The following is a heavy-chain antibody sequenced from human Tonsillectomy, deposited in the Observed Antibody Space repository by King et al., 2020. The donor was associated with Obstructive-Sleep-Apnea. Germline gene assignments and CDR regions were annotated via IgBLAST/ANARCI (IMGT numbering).Heavy chain of an antibody. V-gene: IGHV4-31*03. CDR1: GGSISSGGYY. CDR2: IYYSGRT. CDR3: ARAYDSSGYFDY. J-gene: IGHJ4*02. Sequence: VQLQESGPGLVKPSQTLSLTCTVSGGSISSGGYYWSWIRQPPGKGLEWIGYIYYSGRTYYNPSLKSRVTISVDTSKNQFSLKLSSVTAADTAVYYCARAYDSSGYFDYWGQGTLVTVSS. D-gene: IGHD3-22*01.